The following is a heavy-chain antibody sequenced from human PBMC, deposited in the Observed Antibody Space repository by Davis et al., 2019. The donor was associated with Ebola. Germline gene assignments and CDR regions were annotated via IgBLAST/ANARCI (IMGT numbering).Heavy chain of an antibody. Sequence: GGSLRLSCAASEFTFSGYAMSWVRQAPGKGLEWVSAISGSGGSTYYAGSVKGRFTISRDNSRNTLYLQMNSLRAEDTAVYYCATSFWNAYSSYWGQGTLVTVSS. D-gene: IGHD3-3*01. J-gene: IGHJ4*02. V-gene: IGHV3-23*01. CDR3: ATSFWNAYSSY. CDR1: EFTFSGYA. CDR2: ISGSGGST.